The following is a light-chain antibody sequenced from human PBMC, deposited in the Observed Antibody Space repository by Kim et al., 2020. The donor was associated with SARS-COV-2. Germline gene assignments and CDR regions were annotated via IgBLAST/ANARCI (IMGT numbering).Light chain of an antibody. CDR1: SSDIGAYNH. J-gene: IGLJ3*02. Sequence: QSVLTQPAYVSGSPGQSITISCTGTSSDIGAYNHVSWYQQHPGKAPKLMIFDVSERPSGVSNRFSGSKSGNTASLTISGLQAEDEADYYCSSSSSTTWVFGGGTKLTVL. CDR3: SSSSSTTWV. CDR2: DVS. V-gene: IGLV2-14*03.